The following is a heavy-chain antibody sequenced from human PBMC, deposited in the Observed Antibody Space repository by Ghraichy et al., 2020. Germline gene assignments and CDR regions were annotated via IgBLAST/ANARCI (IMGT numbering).Heavy chain of an antibody. J-gene: IGHJ6*02. CDR2: IYYNGST. CDR1: GGSISTYY. V-gene: IGHV4-59*08. D-gene: IGHD6-13*01. CDR3: ARQGRGMAAMYYYYGMDV. Sequence: SETLSLTCTVSGGSISTYYWNWIRQPPGKGLEWIGYIYYNGSTNYNPSLKSRVTISVDTSKNQVSLKLSAVTAADTAVYYCARQGRGMAAMYYYYGMDVWGQGTTVTVSS.